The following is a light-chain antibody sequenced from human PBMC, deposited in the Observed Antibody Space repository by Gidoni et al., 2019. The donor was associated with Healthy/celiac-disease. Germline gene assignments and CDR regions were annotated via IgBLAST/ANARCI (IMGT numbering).Light chain of an antibody. J-gene: IGKJ2*04. CDR2: AAS. Sequence: DIQLTQSPSSLSASVGDRVTSTCRASQSISSYLNWYQQKPGKAPKLLPYAASSLQSGVPSRFSGSGSGTDFTLTISSLQPEDFATYYCQQSYSTPMCSFGQGTKLEIK. CDR1: QSISSY. CDR3: QQSYSTPMCS. V-gene: IGKV1-39*01.